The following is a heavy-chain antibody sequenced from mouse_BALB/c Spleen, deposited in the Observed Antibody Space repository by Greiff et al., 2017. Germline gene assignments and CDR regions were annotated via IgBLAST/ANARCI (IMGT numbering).Heavy chain of an antibody. D-gene: IGHD2-12*01. CDR2: IDPANGNT. CDR1: GFNIKDTY. Sequence: EVKLEESGAELVKPGASVKLSCTASGFNIKDTYMHWVKQRPEQGLEWIGRIDPANGNTKYDPKFQGKATITADTSSNTAYLQLSSLTSEDTAVYYCARAYYTAWFAYWGQGTLVTVSA. J-gene: IGHJ3*01. V-gene: IGHV14-3*02. CDR3: ARAYYTAWFAY.